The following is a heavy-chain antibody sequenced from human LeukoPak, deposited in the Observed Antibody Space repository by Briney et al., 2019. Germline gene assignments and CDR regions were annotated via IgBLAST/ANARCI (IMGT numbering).Heavy chain of an antibody. CDR1: DYTFSSYS. D-gene: IGHD1-26*01. Sequence: ASVKVSFKASDYTFSSYSFIWVRQAPGQGLEWLGWISAYNGNTNSARKVQGRVTMTTDTSTSTAYMELRSLRSDDTAVYYCARVSRWELLIDCWGQGTLVTVSS. CDR2: ISAYNGNT. J-gene: IGHJ4*02. V-gene: IGHV1-18*01. CDR3: ARVSRWELLIDC.